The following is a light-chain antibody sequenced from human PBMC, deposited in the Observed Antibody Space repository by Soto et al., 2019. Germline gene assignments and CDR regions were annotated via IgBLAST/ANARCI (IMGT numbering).Light chain of an antibody. Sequence: QLLLTQSPSASASLGASVKLTCTLSSGHSSYAIAWHQQQPEKGPRYLLKVYSDGSYTKGDEIPDRFSGSSSGAERYLIISSLQSEDEADYYCQTWGTGIVVFGGGTKLTVL. J-gene: IGLJ2*01. CDR1: SGHSSYA. V-gene: IGLV4-69*01. CDR2: VYSDGSY. CDR3: QTWGTGIVV.